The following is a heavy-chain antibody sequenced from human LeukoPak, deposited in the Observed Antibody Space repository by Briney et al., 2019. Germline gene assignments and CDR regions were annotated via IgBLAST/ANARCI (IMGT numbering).Heavy chain of an antibody. J-gene: IGHJ5*02. Sequence: ASVKVSCKASGGTFSSYAISWVRQAPGQGLEWMGWINTNTGNPTYAQGFTGRFVFSLDTSVSTTYLQISSLKAEDTAVYYCARDPGDDNVVPGDPWGQGTLATVSS. CDR3: ARDPGDDNVVPGDP. CDR1: GGTFSSYA. D-gene: IGHD2-2*01. V-gene: IGHV7-4-1*02. CDR2: INTNTGNP.